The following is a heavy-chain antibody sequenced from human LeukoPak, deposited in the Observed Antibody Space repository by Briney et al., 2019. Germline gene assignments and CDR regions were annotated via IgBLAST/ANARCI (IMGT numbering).Heavy chain of an antibody. CDR1: GGSFSGYY. D-gene: IGHD3-10*01. Sequence: PSETLSLTCAVYGGSFSGYYWSWIRQPPGKGLEWIGEINHSGSTNYNPSLKSRVTISVDTSKNQFSLKLSSVTAADTAVYYCARYPNYYGSGTYYTDYWGQGTLVTVSS. V-gene: IGHV4-34*01. J-gene: IGHJ4*02. CDR2: INHSGST. CDR3: ARYPNYYGSGTYYTDY.